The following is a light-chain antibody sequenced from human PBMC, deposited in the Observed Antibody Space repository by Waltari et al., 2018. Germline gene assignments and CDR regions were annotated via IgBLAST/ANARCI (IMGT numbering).Light chain of an antibody. V-gene: IGKV1-5*01. CDR1: QSIGSL. CDR3: QQFYTTPPT. J-gene: IGKJ1*01. CDR2: DAS. Sequence: DIQMTQSPSTLSASVGDRVTITCRASQSIGSLLAWYQQKPGKAPKLLIYDASSLESGVPSRFSGSGSGTEFTLTISSLQAEDVAVYYCQQFYTTPPTFGQGTKVEIK.